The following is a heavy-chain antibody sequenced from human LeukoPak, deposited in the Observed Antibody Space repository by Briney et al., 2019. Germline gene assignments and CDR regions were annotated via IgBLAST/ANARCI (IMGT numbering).Heavy chain of an antibody. J-gene: IGHJ2*01. CDR1: GFTFNYYD. CDR2: IRTTGDT. V-gene: IGHV3-13*01. Sequence: GGSLRLSCAVSGFTFNYYDMHWVRQAPGKRLEWVSAIRTTGDTHYPDSVKGRFAMSREDAKNSVHLQMNTLRAGDTAAYYCARGVSYYYDNSGHPGWYFDLWGRGTLVTVSS. CDR3: ARGVSYYYDNSGHPGWYFDL. D-gene: IGHD3-22*01.